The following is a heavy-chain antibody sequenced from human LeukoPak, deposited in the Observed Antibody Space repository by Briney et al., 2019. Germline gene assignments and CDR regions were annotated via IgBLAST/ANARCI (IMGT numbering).Heavy chain of an antibody. CDR1: GFALSTYW. J-gene: IGHJ6*02. CDR3: ARDYYYGMDV. V-gene: IGHV3-74*01. Sequence: PGGSLRLSCAASGFALSTYWMHWVRQAPGKGLEWVSRINPDGITTTYADSVKGRFTISRDNAKNTLFLQMNSLRAEDTAVYYCARDYYYGMDVWGQGTTITVSS. CDR2: INPDGITT.